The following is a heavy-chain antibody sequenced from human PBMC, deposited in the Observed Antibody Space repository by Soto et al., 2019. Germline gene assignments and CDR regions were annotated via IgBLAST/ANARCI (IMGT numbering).Heavy chain of an antibody. D-gene: IGHD2-2*01. CDR1: GFTFSNYG. CDR3: ARDGRFDQYYFDY. J-gene: IGHJ4*02. Sequence: GSLRLSCAASGFTFSNYGMHWVRQAPGKGLEWVAAISYDGSTKYYADSVKGRFTISRDNSKNTLYLQMNSLRAEDTAVYYCARDGRFDQYYFDYWGQGTLVTVSS. V-gene: IGHV3-30*03. CDR2: ISYDGSTK.